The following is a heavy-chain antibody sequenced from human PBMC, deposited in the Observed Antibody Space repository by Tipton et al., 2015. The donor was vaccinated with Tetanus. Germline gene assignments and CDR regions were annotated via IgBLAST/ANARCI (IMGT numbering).Heavy chain of an antibody. V-gene: IGHV4-61*01. Sequence: GLVKPSQTLSLTCTVSGASIGSISYYWSWIRQPPGKGLEWIGYTYYSGSTGYNPSLKSRVTISIDSSKNQFSLKLTSVTAADTAVYYCARANYDSAKKGPFDSWGQGILVVVSS. CDR1: GASIGSISYY. CDR2: TYYSGST. CDR3: ARANYDSAKKGPFDS. J-gene: IGHJ4*02. D-gene: IGHD3-3*01.